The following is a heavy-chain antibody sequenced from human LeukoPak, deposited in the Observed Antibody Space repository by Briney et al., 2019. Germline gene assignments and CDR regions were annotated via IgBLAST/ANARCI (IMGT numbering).Heavy chain of an antibody. D-gene: IGHD2-15*01. J-gene: IGHJ5*02. CDR1: GGSFSGYY. V-gene: IGHV4-34*01. CDR3: ARHGPRCSGGSCYVRVPVLNWFDP. CDR2: INHSGST. Sequence: PSETLSLTCAVYGGSFSGYYWSWIRQPPGKGLEWIGEINHSGSTNYNPSLKSRVTISVDTSKNQFSLKLSSVTAADTAVYYCARHGPRCSGGSCYVRVPVLNWFDPWGQGTLVTVSS.